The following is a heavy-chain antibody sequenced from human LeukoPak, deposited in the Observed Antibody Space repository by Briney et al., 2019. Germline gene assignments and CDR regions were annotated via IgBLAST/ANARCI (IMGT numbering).Heavy chain of an antibody. Sequence: ASVKVSCKASGYTFTSYDINWVRQATGQGLEWMGWMNPNSGNTGYAQKFQGSVTMTRDTSISTVYMELSRLRSDDTAVYYCARASGSYWWFDSWGQGTLVTVSS. D-gene: IGHD1-26*01. CDR3: ARASGSYWWFDS. CDR1: GYTFTSYD. V-gene: IGHV1-8*01. CDR2: MNPNSGNT. J-gene: IGHJ5*01.